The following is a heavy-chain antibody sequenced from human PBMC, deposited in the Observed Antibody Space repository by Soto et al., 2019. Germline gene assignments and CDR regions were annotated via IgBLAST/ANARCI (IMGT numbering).Heavy chain of an antibody. J-gene: IGHJ4*02. CDR1: GFTFSSYS. CDR2: ISSSSSYI. CDR3: ARVRFGELLYSAYFDY. V-gene: IGHV3-21*01. Sequence: EVQLVESGGGLVKPGGSLRLSCAASGFTFSSYSMNWVRQAPGKGLEWVSPISSSSSYIYYADSVKGRFTISRDNAKNSLYLQMNSLRAEDTAVYYCARVRFGELLYSAYFDYWGQGTLVTVSS. D-gene: IGHD3-10*01.